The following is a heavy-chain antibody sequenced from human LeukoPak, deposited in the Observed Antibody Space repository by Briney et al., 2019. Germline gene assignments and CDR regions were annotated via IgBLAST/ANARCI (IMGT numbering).Heavy chain of an antibody. Sequence: GASVKVSCKASGYTFAGYYMHWVRQAPGQGLEWMGWINPNSGGTNYAQKFQGRVTMTRDTSISTAYMELSRLRSDDTAVYYCARPVAASVVVVAAFNWFDPWGQGTLVTVSS. CDR1: GYTFAGYY. CDR3: ARPVAASVVVVAAFNWFDP. D-gene: IGHD2-15*01. J-gene: IGHJ5*02. V-gene: IGHV1-2*02. CDR2: INPNSGGT.